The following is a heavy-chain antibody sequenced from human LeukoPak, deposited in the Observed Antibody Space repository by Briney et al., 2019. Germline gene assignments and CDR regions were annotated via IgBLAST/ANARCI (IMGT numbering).Heavy chain of an antibody. CDR2: MNPNSGNT. V-gene: IGHV1-8*02. CDR1: GYTFSSYD. CDR3: ARGGWVNDDSGALFGMDF. Sequence: ASVKVSCKASGYTFSSYDINWVRQATGQGLEWMGRMNPNSGNTNYAQKFQGRVTMTRSTSTSTAYLELSSLRSDDTAVYYCARGGWVNDDSGALFGMDFWAQGPTVTVSS. J-gene: IGHJ6*02. D-gene: IGHD3-10*01.